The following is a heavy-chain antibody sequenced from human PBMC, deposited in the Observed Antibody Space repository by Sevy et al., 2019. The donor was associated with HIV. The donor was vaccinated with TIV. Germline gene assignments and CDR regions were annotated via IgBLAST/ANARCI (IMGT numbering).Heavy chain of an antibody. CDR1: GFTFSSYS. CDR3: ARGTHYYGSGSYYKEANWFDP. CDR2: ISSSSSTI. V-gene: IGHV3-48*01. Sequence: GGSLRLSCAASGFTFSSYSMNWVRQAPGKGLEWVSYISSSSSTIYYADSVKGRFTISRDNAKNTLYLQMNSLRAEDTAVYYCARGTHYYGSGSYYKEANWFDPWGQGTLVTVSS. J-gene: IGHJ5*02. D-gene: IGHD3-10*01.